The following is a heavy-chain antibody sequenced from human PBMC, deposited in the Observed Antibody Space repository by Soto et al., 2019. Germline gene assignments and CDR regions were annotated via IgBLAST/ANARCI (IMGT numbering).Heavy chain of an antibody. CDR3: AKNQHAMAHDY. V-gene: IGHV3-23*01. J-gene: IGHJ4*02. CDR1: GFTFSNYA. CDR2: ISSSGGST. D-gene: IGHD2-8*01. Sequence: EVQLLDSGGGLVQPGGSLRLSCAASGFTFSNYAMSWVRQAPGKELEWVSSISSSGGSTDYADSVKGRFTISRDNSQNTLNLQMNSLRAEDTAIYFRAKNQHAMAHDYWGPGTLVTVSS.